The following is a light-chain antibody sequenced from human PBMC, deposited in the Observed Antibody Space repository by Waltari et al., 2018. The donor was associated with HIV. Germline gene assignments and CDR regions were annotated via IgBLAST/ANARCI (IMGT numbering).Light chain of an antibody. J-gene: IGKJ2*01. CDR1: QSLVHNNGHTY. CDR3: MQATEFPRT. CDR2: EIA. Sequence: VLTQTPLSSRVFVGQPASISCRSDQSLVHNNGHTYLSWIHERPGQPPKLLIFEIANRISGVPDRFRGSGTWTSFTLEISRVEPEDVGVYYCMQATEFPRTFGQGTKLEIK. V-gene: IGKV2-24*01.